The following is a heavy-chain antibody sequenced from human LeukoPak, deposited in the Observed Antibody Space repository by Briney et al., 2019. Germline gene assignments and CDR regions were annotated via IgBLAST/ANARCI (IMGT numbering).Heavy chain of an antibody. D-gene: IGHD3-10*01. CDR1: GFTFRRYA. V-gene: IGHV3-15*01. Sequence: GGSLRLSCEVSGFTFRRYAMSWVRQAPGKGLEWVGRIKSKTDGGTTDYAAPVKGRFTISRDDSKNTLYLQMNSLKTEDTAVYYCLWGGVVRAVIGAFDLWGQGTMVTVSS. CDR2: IKSKTDGGTT. CDR3: LWGGVVRAVIGAFDL. J-gene: IGHJ3*01.